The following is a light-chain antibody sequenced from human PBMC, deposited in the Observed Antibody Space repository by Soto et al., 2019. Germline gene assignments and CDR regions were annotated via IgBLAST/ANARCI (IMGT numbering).Light chain of an antibody. CDR3: QQHYTYTWT. J-gene: IGKJ1*01. V-gene: IGKV3-15*01. CDR2: GAS. Sequence: EIVMTQSPATLSVSPGERATLSCRASQSVSSNLAWYQQKPGQAPRLLIYGASTRATGIPARFSGSGSGTEFTLTISSLQPEDFATYYCQQHYTYTWTFGQGTRWIS. CDR1: QSVSSN.